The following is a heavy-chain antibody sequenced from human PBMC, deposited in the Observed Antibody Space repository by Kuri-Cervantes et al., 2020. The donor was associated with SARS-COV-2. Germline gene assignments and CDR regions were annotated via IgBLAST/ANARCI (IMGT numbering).Heavy chain of an antibody. CDR3: ARAAAGDLFDY. CDR2: ISSSGSTI. Sequence: GGSLRLSCAASGFTFSSYEMNWVRQAPGKGLEWVSYISSSGSTIYYADSVKGRFTISRDNAKNSLYLQMNSLRAEDTAVCYCARAAAGDLFDYWGQGTLVTVSS. J-gene: IGHJ4*02. V-gene: IGHV3-48*03. D-gene: IGHD6-13*01. CDR1: GFTFSSYE.